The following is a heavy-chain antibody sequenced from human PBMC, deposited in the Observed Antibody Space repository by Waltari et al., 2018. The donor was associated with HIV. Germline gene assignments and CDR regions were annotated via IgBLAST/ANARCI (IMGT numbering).Heavy chain of an antibody. J-gene: IGHJ4*02. Sequence: EVQLVESGGGLVQPGGSLRLSCAASGFTFSSYWMSWVRQAPGKGLGWVANIKQDGSEKNYVDSVKGRFTISRDSAKNSLYLQMNSLRAEDTAVYYCARSLRDWYGSFDYWGQGTLVTVSS. CDR1: GFTFSSYW. CDR3: ARSLRDWYGSFDY. V-gene: IGHV3-7*01. D-gene: IGHD3-9*01. CDR2: IKQDGSEK.